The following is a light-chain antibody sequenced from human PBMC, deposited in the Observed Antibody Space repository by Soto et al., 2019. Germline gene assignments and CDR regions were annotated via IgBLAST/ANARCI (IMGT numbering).Light chain of an antibody. V-gene: IGKV3-20*01. CDR2: CAA. CDR3: HQYGSTPRT. Sequence: EIVLTQSPGTLSLSPGEGAAISCRASQSVSFNSLAWYQKIPGQTPRLLIFCAATRVTGVPDRCSGSGSGTHFPLTISRLQPEDFAVYYCHQYGSTPRTFGQGTSVEI. J-gene: IGKJ1*01. CDR1: QSVSFNS.